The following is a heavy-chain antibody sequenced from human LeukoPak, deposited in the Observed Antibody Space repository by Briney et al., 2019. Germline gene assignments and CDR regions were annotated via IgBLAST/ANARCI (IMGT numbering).Heavy chain of an antibody. V-gene: IGHV4-34*01. CDR2: INHSGTT. Sequence: SETLSLTCAVYGGSFSGYYWTWIRQPPGKGLEWIGEINHSGTTNYNPSLKSRVTISVDTSKKQFSLKLTSVTAADTATFYCASCNSTVTTYDYWGQGTLVTVFS. CDR3: ASCNSTVTTYDY. CDR1: GGSFSGYY. J-gene: IGHJ4*02. D-gene: IGHD2/OR15-2a*01.